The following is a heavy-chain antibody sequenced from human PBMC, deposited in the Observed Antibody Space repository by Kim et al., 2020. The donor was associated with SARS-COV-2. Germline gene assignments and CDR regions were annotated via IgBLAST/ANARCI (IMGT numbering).Heavy chain of an antibody. D-gene: IGHD3-10*01. CDR3: ARQEGRGGSGSYYLSDYYGMDV. CDR2: IYYSGST. Sequence: SETLSLTCTVSGGSISSSSYYWGWIRQPPGKGLEWIGSIYYSGSTYYNPSLKSRVTISVDTSKNQFSLKLSSVTAADTAVYYCARQEGRGGSGSYYLSDYYGMDVWGQGTTVTVSS. J-gene: IGHJ6*02. V-gene: IGHV4-39*01. CDR1: GGSISSSSYY.